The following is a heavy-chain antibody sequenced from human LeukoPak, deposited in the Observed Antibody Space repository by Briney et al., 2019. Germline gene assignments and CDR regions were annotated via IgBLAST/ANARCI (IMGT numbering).Heavy chain of an antibody. V-gene: IGHV3-21*01. J-gene: IGHJ4*02. CDR1: GFTFSSYS. CDR3: ARKGATTSASHFDY. Sequence: GGSLRLSCAASGFTFSSYSMNWVRQAPGKGLEWVSSISSSSSTYIHYADALKGRFTISRDNAKNSLFMAMNSLRAEDTAVFYCARKGATTSASHFDYWGQGTLVTVSS. D-gene: IGHD1-26*01. CDR2: ISSSSSTYI.